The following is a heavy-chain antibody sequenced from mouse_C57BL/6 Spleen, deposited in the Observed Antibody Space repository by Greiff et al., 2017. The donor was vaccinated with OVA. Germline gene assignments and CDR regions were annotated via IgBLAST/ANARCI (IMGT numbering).Heavy chain of an antibody. Sequence: QVQLQQSGAELVMPGASVKLSCKASGYTFTSYWMHWVKQRPGQGLEWIGEIDPSDSYTNYNQKFKGKSTLTVDKSSSTAYMQLSSLTSEDSAVYYCARSGANWDVYFDYWGQGTTLTVSS. V-gene: IGHV1-69*01. CDR2: IDPSDSYT. D-gene: IGHD4-1*01. CDR1: GYTFTSYW. CDR3: ARSGANWDVYFDY. J-gene: IGHJ2*01.